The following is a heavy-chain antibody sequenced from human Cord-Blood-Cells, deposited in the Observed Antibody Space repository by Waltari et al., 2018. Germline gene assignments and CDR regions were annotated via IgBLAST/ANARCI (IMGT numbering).Heavy chain of an antibody. CDR2: IIPIFGTA. D-gene: IGHD6-6*01. J-gene: IGHJ2*01. CDR1: GGTFSSYA. V-gene: IGHV1-69*01. CDR3: ATCSSSYCWYFDL. Sequence: QVQLVHSGAEVKKPGSSVKVSCKASGGTFSSYATSWVRQAPGQGLEGMGGIIPIFGTANYAQKFQGRVTITADESTSTAYMELSSLRSEDTAVYYCATCSSSYCWYFDLWGRGTLVTVSS.